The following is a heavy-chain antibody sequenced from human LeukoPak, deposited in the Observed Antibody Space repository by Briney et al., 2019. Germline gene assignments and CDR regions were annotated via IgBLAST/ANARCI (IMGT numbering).Heavy chain of an antibody. D-gene: IGHD6-13*01. CDR3: ARGGAAAGTTEFDY. CDR1: GFTFSSYD. CDR2: IGTAGDT. J-gene: IGHJ4*02. Sequence: GGSLRLSCAASGFTFSSYDMHWVRQATGKGLEWVSAIGTAGDTYYPGSVKGRFTISRENAKNSLYPQMNSLRAGDTAVYYCARGGAAAGTTEFDYWGQGTLVTVSS. V-gene: IGHV3-13*01.